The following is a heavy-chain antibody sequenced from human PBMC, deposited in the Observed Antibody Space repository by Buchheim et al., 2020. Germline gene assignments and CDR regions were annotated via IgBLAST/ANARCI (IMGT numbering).Heavy chain of an antibody. CDR1: GGSISGGGDY. CDR2: IYYSGST. D-gene: IGHD2-2*01. J-gene: IGHJ6*02. CDR3: AREYCSSTSCYYPYYYYGMDV. V-gene: IGHV4-31*03. Sequence: QVQLQESGPGLVKPSQTLSLTCTVSGGSISGGGDYWTWIRQHPGKGLEWIGYIYYSGSTYYNPSLKSRVTISVDTSKNQFSLKLSSVTAADTAVYYCAREYCSSTSCYYPYYYYGMDVWGQGTT.